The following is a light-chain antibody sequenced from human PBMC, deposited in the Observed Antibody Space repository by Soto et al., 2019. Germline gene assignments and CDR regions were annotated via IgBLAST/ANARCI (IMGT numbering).Light chain of an antibody. V-gene: IGKV1-5*01. J-gene: IGKJ1*01. CDR3: QQYNSHSRT. CDR1: QSISSW. Sequence: DIQMTQSPSTLSASVGDRVTITCRASQSISSWLAWYQQKPGKAPELLIYDASSLESGVPSRFSGSGSGTEFTLTISSLHPDDFATYYCQQYNSHSRTFAQVTKVDIK. CDR2: DAS.